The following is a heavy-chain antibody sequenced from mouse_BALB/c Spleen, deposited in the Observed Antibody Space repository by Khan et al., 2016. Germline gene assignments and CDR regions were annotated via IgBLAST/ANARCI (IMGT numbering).Heavy chain of an antibody. CDR3: ARSGGYDLYYCDY. CDR2: IDPANGNI. Sequence: VQLQQSGAELVRPGASVKLSCTVSGFNIKDTFMYWVKQRPEQGLEWIGMIDPANGNIKQDPKFQGKAAITADTSSNAAYLHLSGLTSEDTAVHYCARSGGYDLYYCDYWGQGTTLTVSS. V-gene: IGHV14-3*02. J-gene: IGHJ2*01. CDR1: GFNIKDTF. D-gene: IGHD2-2*01.